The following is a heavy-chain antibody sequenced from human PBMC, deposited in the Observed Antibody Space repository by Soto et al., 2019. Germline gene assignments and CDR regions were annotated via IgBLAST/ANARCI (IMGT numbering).Heavy chain of an antibody. Sequence: GESLKISCKGSGYNFANYWIGWVRQMPGKGLEWMGIIYPGNSDTRYRPSFQGQVTISADTSISTAYLEWSSLKASDPAIYYCARSSKSTVTPFDSWGQGTLVTVSS. V-gene: IGHV5-51*01. CDR3: ARSSKSTVTPFDS. CDR1: GYNFANYW. CDR2: IYPGNSDT. J-gene: IGHJ5*01. D-gene: IGHD4-17*01.